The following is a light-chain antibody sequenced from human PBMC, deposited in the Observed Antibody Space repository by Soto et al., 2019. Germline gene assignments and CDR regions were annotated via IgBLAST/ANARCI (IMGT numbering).Light chain of an antibody. V-gene: IGKV3-20*01. CDR2: GAS. J-gene: IGKJ2*01. CDR3: QQYGGSPRYT. Sequence: EIVLTQSPGTLSLSPGERATLSCRASQSVRSTYLAWYQQKPGQAPRLLIYGASSRATGIPDRFSGGGSGTDFTLTISRLEPEDFAVYYCQQYGGSPRYTFGQGTKVDIK. CDR1: QSVRSTY.